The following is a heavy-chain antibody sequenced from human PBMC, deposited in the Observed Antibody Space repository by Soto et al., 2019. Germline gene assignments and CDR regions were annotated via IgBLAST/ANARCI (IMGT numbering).Heavy chain of an antibody. J-gene: IGHJ6*02. CDR3: AKANYGDYDNYYYGMDV. Sequence: EVQLLESGGGLVQPGGSLRLSCAASGFTFSSYAMSWVRQAPGKGLEWVSAISGSGGSTYYAASVKGRFTISRDNSKNTMYLQMNSLRAEDTAVYYCAKANYGDYDNYYYGMDVWGQGTTVTVSS. V-gene: IGHV3-23*01. D-gene: IGHD4-17*01. CDR2: ISGSGGST. CDR1: GFTFSSYA.